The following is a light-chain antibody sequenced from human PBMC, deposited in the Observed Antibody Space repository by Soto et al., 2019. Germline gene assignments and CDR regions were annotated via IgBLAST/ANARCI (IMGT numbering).Light chain of an antibody. Sequence: QSVLTQPASVSGSPGQSITISCTGTSSDVGGYNYVSWYQQHPGKAPKLMIHEVSNRPSGVSNRFSGSKSGNTASLTISGLQAEYEADYYCSSYTSSSIVVFGGGTQLTVL. V-gene: IGLV2-14*01. CDR3: SSYTSSSIVV. CDR1: SSDVGGYNY. CDR2: EVS. J-gene: IGLJ2*01.